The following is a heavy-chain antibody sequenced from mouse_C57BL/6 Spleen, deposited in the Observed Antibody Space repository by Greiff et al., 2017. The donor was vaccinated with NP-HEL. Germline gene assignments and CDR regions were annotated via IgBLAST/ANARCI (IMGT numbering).Heavy chain of an antibody. CDR1: GYTFTSYG. Sequence: QVQLQQSGAELARPGASVKLSCKASGYTFTSYGISWVKQRTGQGLEWIGEIYPRSGNTYYNEKFKGKATLTADKSSSTAYMELRSLTSEDSAVYFCARYPIYDGQGYFDYWGQGTTLTVSS. J-gene: IGHJ2*01. V-gene: IGHV1-81*01. D-gene: IGHD2-3*01. CDR2: IYPRSGNT. CDR3: ARYPIYDGQGYFDY.